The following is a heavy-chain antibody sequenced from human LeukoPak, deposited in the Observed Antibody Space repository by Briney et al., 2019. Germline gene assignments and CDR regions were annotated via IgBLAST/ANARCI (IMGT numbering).Heavy chain of an antibody. D-gene: IGHD2-2*02. J-gene: IGHJ4*02. V-gene: IGHV1-2*02. CDR1: GYTFTDYY. CDR3: ARDNIVVVPTSIHHTFDY. CDR2: INPDNGGT. Sequence: ASVKVSCRASGYTFTDYYMHWVRQAPGQGLEWMGWINPDNGGTNYAQKFQGRVTMTRDTSSNTAYMELSSLRSDDTAVYYCARDNIVVVPTSIHHTFDYWGQGTLVTVSS.